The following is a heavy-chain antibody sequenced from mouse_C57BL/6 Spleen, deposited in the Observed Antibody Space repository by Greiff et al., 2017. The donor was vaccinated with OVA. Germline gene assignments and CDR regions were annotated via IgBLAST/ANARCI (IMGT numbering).Heavy chain of an antibody. CDR2: IYPGDGDT. D-gene: IGHD1-1*01. V-gene: IGHV1-82*01. CDR1: GYAFSSSW. CDR3: ALHYGSSHYYAMDY. J-gene: IGHJ4*01. Sequence: QVQLQQSGPELVKPGASVKISCKASGYAFSSSWMNWVKQRPGKGLEWIGRIYPGDGDTNYNGKFKGKATLTADKSSSTAYMQLSSLTSEDSAVYFCALHYGSSHYYAMDYWGQGTSVTVSS.